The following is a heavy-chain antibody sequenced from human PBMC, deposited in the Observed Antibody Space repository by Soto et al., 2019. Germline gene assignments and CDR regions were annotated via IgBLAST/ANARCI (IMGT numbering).Heavy chain of an antibody. D-gene: IGHD2-21*02. CDR2: INSDGSST. Sequence: EVQLVESGGGLVQPGGSLRLSCAASGFTFSSYWMHWVRQAPGKGLVWVSRINSDGSSTSYADSVKGRFTISRDNAKNTLHLQMNSLRAEVTAVYYCAREGDCGGDCYPTAFDYWGQGTLVTVSS. CDR3: AREGDCGGDCYPTAFDY. V-gene: IGHV3-74*01. J-gene: IGHJ4*02. CDR1: GFTFSSYW.